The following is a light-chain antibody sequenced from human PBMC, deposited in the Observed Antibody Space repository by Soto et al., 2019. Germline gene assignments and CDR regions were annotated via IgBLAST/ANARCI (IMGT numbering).Light chain of an antibody. Sequence: GDRVTITCRASQSIGDSLAWYQQKPGKAPYLLISDVSSLERGVPARFSGSGSGTEFTLTISSMQPDDFATFYCQQYNGYSLTLGGGTKVDIK. CDR3: QQYNGYSLT. CDR2: DVS. J-gene: IGKJ4*02. CDR1: QSIGDS. V-gene: IGKV1-5*01.